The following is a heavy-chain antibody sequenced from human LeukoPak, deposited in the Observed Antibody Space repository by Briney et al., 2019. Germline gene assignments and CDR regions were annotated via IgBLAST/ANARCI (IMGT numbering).Heavy chain of an antibody. J-gene: IGHJ3*02. CDR1: GYTFTGYY. V-gene: IGHV1-2*02. Sequence: GASVKVSCKASGYTFTGYYIHWVRQAPGQGLEWMGWINPNSGGTNYAQKFQGRVTMTRDTSISTAYMELSRLRSDDTAVYYCATLEATLGNDAFDIWGQGTMVTVSS. CDR3: ATLEATLGNDAFDI. CDR2: INPNSGGT. D-gene: IGHD1-26*01.